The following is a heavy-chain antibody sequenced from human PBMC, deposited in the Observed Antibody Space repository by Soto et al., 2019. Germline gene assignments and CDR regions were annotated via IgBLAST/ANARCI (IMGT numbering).Heavy chain of an antibody. Sequence: QVQLQESGPGLVKASETLSLTCAVSGDSISSGAWWSGVRQSPGKGLQWIGEIYHSGNTRNNPSLKGRVTMSVDKSNNQFSLNLMSVTAADTATCYCARDSRTGCSSTACYMSWGRGILVTVSS. CDR1: GDSISSGAW. V-gene: IGHV4-4*02. CDR2: IYHSGNT. J-gene: IGHJ5*02. D-gene: IGHD2-2*01. CDR3: ARDSRTGCSSTACYMS.